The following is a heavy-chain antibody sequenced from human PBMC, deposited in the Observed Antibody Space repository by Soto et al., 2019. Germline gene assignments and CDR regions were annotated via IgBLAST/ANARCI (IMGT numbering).Heavy chain of an antibody. CDR3: ARPRSGSYRLDYYGMDV. J-gene: IGHJ6*02. CDR1: GYRFTSYW. Sequence: DSLKISCNCSGYRFTSYWIAWVLQMPGKGLEWMGIIYPGDSDTRYSPSFQGQATISADKSISTAYLQWSSLKASDTAIYYCARPRSGSYRLDYYGMDVWGQGTTVTVSS. V-gene: IGHV5-51*01. CDR2: IYPGDSDT. D-gene: IGHD3-10*01.